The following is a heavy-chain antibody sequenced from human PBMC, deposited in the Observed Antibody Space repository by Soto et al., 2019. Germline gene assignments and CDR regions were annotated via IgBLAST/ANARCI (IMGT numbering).Heavy chain of an antibody. V-gene: IGHV1-3*01. Sequence: QVQLVQSGAEVKKPGASVKVSCKASGYTFTSYAMHWVRQAPGQRLEWMGWINAGNGNIKYSQKFQGRVTITRDTSASTAYMELSSLRSEDTAVYYCASTADSSGWYHWYFDLWGRGTLVTVSS. CDR1: GYTFTSYA. D-gene: IGHD6-19*01. J-gene: IGHJ2*01. CDR3: ASTADSSGWYHWYFDL. CDR2: INAGNGNI.